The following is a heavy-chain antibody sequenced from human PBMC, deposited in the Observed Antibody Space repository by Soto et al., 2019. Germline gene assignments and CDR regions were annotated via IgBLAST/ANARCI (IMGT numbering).Heavy chain of an antibody. J-gene: IGHJ6*03. Sequence: SETLSLTCTVSGGSISSYYWSWIRQPPGKGLEWIGYIYYSGSTNYNPSLKSRVTISVDTSKNQFSLKLSSVTAADTAVYYCARDFITAAGTPKYYYYMDVWGKGTTVTVSS. D-gene: IGHD6-13*01. CDR3: ARDFITAAGTPKYYYYMDV. CDR1: GGSISSYY. V-gene: IGHV4-59*01. CDR2: IYYSGST.